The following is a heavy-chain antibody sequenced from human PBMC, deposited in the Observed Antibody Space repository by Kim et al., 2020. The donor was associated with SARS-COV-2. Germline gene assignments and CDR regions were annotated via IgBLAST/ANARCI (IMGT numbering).Heavy chain of an antibody. CDR3: ASGDSRGYYYAFYYGMDV. Sequence: SVKVSCKASGGTFSSYAISWVRQAPGQGLEWMGGIIPIFGTANYAQKLQGRVTITADESTSTAYMELSSLRSEDTAVYYCASGDSRGYYYAFYYGMDVWGQGTTVTVSS. CDR2: IIPIFGTA. CDR1: GGTFSSYA. V-gene: IGHV1-69*13. J-gene: IGHJ6*02. D-gene: IGHD3-22*01.